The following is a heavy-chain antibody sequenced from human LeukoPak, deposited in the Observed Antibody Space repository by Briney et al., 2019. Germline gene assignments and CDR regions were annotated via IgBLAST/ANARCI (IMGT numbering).Heavy chain of an antibody. V-gene: IGHV4-34*01. CDR1: GGSFSGYY. J-gene: IGHJ1*01. CDR2: INHSGST. D-gene: IGHD4-17*01. CDR3: ARGTVTTEYFQP. Sequence: PSETLSLTCAVYGGSFSGYYWSWIRQPPGKGLEWIGEINHSGSTNYNPSLKSRVTMSVDTSKNQFSLKLSSVTAADTAVYYCARGTVTTEYFQPWGQGTLVTVSS.